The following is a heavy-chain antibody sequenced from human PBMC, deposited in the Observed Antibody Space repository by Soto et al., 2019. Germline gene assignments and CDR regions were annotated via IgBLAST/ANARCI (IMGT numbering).Heavy chain of an antibody. J-gene: IGHJ4*02. CDR2: MSSDGNT. CDR3: ARDHAFGGYDY. CDR1: GFSVRNIF. V-gene: IGHV3-53*01. D-gene: IGHD5-12*01. Sequence: GGSLRLSCAASGFSVRNIFMSWVRQAPGKGLEWVSTMSSDGNTYYAESVKGRFTISRDSSKNTLWLQMNSLRVDDTAVYYCARDHAFGGYDYRGQGTLVTVSS.